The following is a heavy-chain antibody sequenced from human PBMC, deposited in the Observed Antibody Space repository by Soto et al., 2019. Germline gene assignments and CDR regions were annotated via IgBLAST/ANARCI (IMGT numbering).Heavy chain of an antibody. CDR1: GFTFSSYW. CDR3: ARDRARYSYGPRGPFDY. CDR2: IKQDGSEK. V-gene: IGHV3-7*05. D-gene: IGHD5-18*01. J-gene: IGHJ4*02. Sequence: PGGSLRLSCAASGFTFSSYWMSWVRQAPGKGLEWVANIKQDGSEKYYVDSVKGRVTISRDNAKNSLYLQMNSLRAEDTAVYYCARDRARYSYGPRGPFDYWGQGTLLTVSS.